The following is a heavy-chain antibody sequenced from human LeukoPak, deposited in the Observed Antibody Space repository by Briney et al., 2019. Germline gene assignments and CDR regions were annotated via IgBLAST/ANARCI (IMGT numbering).Heavy chain of an antibody. J-gene: IGHJ3*02. Sequence: SETLSLTCTVSGGSISSYYWSWIRQPPGKGLEWVGYIDDSGNTNYNPSLKSQVTISVDKSKNQFSLKLSFVTAADTAMYYCARSDYHNSGSHTVFDAFDIWGQGTRVTVSS. CDR2: IDDSGNT. D-gene: IGHD3-10*01. CDR3: ARSDYHNSGSHTVFDAFDI. V-gene: IGHV4-59*01. CDR1: GGSISSYY.